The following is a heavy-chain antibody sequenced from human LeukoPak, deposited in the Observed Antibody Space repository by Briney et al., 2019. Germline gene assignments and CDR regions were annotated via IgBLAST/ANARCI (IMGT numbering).Heavy chain of an antibody. CDR3: ARGGGRYYDFWSGYSDY. J-gene: IGHJ4*02. V-gene: IGHV4-34*01. CDR2: INHSGST. CDR1: GGSFSGYY. Sequence: PSETLSLTCAVSGGSFSGYYWSWIRQPPGKGLEWSGEINHSGSTNYNPSLKSRVTISVDTSKDQFSLKLSSVTAADTAAYYCARGGGRYYDFWSGYSDYWGQGTLVTVSS. D-gene: IGHD3-3*01.